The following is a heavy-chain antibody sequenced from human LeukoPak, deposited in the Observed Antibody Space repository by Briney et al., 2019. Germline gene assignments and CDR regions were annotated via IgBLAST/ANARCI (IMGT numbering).Heavy chain of an antibody. V-gene: IGHV3-30*02. J-gene: IGHJ4*02. CDR3: ASLYLGIAVGFDY. D-gene: IGHD6-19*01. CDR1: GFTFSSYG. Sequence: GGSLRLSCAASGFTFSSYGMHWVRQAPGKGLEWVAFIRYDGSNKYYADSVKGQFTISRDNSKNTLYLQMNSLRAEDTAVYYCASLYLGIAVGFDYWGQGTLVTVSS. CDR2: IRYDGSNK.